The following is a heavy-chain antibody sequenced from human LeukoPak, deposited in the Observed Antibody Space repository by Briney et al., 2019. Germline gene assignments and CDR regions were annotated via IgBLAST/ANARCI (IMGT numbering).Heavy chain of an antibody. CDR1: GFSFITPGVG. Sequence: SGPALVKPTETLTLTCTFSGFSFITPGVGVAWIRQPPGKALEWLGMILWNDQKYSSPSLKNRVTITRDISGNQVFLTVTDLGPEDTGTYFCSHLSFPFYHDSGSPISLFFDLWGQGTLVTVSS. CDR3: SHLSFPFYHDSGSPISLFFDL. V-gene: IGHV2-5*01. D-gene: IGHD3-16*01. J-gene: IGHJ4*02. CDR2: ILWNDQK.